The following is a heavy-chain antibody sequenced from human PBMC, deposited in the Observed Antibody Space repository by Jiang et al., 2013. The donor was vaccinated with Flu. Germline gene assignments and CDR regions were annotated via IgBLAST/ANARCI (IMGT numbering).Heavy chain of an antibody. Sequence: QLVESGGGLVQPGGSLKLSCAASGFTFSDFAMHWVRQASGKGLEWVGRIRSKTNNYATAYAASAKGRFTVSRDDSKSTAYLQMNSLRIEDTAVYYCASYDYGDSVVDYWGQGTLVTVSS. CDR3: ASYDYGDSVVDY. CDR1: GFTFSDFA. V-gene: IGHV3-73*02. CDR2: IRSKTNNYAT. D-gene: IGHD4-17*01. J-gene: IGHJ4*02.